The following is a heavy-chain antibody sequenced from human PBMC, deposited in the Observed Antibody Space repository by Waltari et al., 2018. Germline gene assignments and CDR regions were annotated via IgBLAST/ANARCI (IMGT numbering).Heavy chain of an antibody. CDR3: ARQLNTMVRGAIYYFDY. Sequence: QLQLQESGPGLVKPSETLSLTCTVSGGSISSSSYYWGWIRQPPGKGLEWIGSIYYSGSTYYNPSLKSRVTISVDTSKTQFSLKLSSVTAADTAVYYGARQLNTMVRGAIYYFDYWGQGTLVTVSS. CDR1: GGSISSSSYY. D-gene: IGHD3-10*01. CDR2: IYYSGST. V-gene: IGHV4-39*01. J-gene: IGHJ4*02.